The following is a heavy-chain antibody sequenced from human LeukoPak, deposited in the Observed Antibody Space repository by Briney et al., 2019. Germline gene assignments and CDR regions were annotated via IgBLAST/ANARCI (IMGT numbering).Heavy chain of an antibody. Sequence: QAGGSLRLCCAVSGITFSSYAMHWVRQAPGKGLEYVSAISSNGGSTYYANSVKGRFTISRDNSKNTLYLQMGSLRAEDMAVYYCARDLKYSGYPPYYYYYMDVWGKGTTVTVSS. CDR1: GITFSSYA. V-gene: IGHV3-64*01. CDR3: ARDLKYSGYPPYYYYYMDV. CDR2: ISSNGGST. J-gene: IGHJ6*03. D-gene: IGHD5-12*01.